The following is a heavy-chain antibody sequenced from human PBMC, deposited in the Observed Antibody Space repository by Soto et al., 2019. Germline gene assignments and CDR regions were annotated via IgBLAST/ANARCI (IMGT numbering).Heavy chain of an antibody. D-gene: IGHD2-15*01. J-gene: IGHJ5*01. Sequence: QVQLVQSGAELRKPGASVKVSCKTSGYAFRNYGISWVRQAPGQGLEWMGWINTYNSYTHSAKKFQGRVIMTIESSTSSAFLEVRNLGSDDTAVYYCAQNITGRIDSWCQGTLVTVSS. CDR1: GYAFRNYG. CDR2: INTYNSYT. V-gene: IGHV1-18*01. CDR3: AQNITGRIDS.